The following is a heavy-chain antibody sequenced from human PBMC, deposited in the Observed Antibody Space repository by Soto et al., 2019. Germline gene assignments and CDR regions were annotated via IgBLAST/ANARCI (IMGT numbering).Heavy chain of an antibody. D-gene: IGHD6-13*01. CDR3: ASSHAGAHITAAVH. CDR1: GGSISSGGYS. Sequence: PSATLSLTCAVSGGSISSGGYSWNWIRQPPGKGQEWIGYIYHSGSTYYNPYLKSRITISVDSSKNQFSLKLSSVSAADTAVYYCASSHAGAHITAAVHWGQGTLVTVSS. CDR2: IYHSGST. V-gene: IGHV4-30-2*01. J-gene: IGHJ4*02.